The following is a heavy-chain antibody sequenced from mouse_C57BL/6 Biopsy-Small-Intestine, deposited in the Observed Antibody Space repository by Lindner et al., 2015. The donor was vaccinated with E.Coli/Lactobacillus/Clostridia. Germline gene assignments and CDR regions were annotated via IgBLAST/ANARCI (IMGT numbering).Heavy chain of an antibody. D-gene: IGHD1-1*01. CDR3: ARRFTPSPYYFDY. Sequence: VQLQESGAELVKPGASVKISCKASGYAFSSYWMNWVKQRPGKGLEWIGQIYPGDGDTNYNGKFKGKATLTADKSSSTAYMQLSSLTSEDSAVYFCARRFTPSPYYFDYWGQGTTPTVSS. V-gene: IGHV1-80*01. CDR1: GYAFSSYW. J-gene: IGHJ2*01. CDR2: IYPGDGDT.